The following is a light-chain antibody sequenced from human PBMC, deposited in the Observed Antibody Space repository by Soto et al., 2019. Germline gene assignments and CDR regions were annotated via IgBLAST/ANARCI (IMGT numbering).Light chain of an antibody. CDR3: QQYYRAPRT. CDR1: RSLFYSPHNKSY. V-gene: IGKV4-1*01. J-gene: IGKJ2*01. CDR2: WAS. Sequence: DIVMTQSPDSLAVSLGERATINCTSGRSLFYSPHNKSYLAWYQQKVGQLPQMLIYWASTRESGVPDRFRGSGCGKDFTLTISSLQADDVAVYYCQQYYRAPRTFGQGTKVE.